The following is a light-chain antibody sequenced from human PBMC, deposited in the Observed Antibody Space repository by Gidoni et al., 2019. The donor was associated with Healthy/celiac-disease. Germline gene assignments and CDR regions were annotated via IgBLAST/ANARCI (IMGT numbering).Light chain of an antibody. CDR2: LGS. J-gene: IGKJ2*01. CDR1: QSLLHSNGYNY. Sequence: DIVMTQSTLSLPVTPGEPASISCRSSQSLLHSNGYNYLYWYLQKPGQSPQLLIYLGSNRASGVPDRFSGSGSGTDFTLKISRVVAEDVGVYYCMQALQTPMYTFGQGTKLEIK. CDR3: MQALQTPMYT. V-gene: IGKV2-28*01.